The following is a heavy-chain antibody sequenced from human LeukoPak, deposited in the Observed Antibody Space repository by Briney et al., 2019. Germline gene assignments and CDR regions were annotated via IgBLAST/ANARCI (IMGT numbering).Heavy chain of an antibody. Sequence: RAGGSLRLSCTASGFTFGDYAMSWIRQPPGKGLEWIGEINHSGSTNYNPSLKSRVTISVDTSKNQFSLKLSSVTAADTAVYYCARTQYYYGSGSFRPGANLDYWGQGTLVTVSS. J-gene: IGHJ4*02. CDR2: INHSGST. V-gene: IGHV4-34*01. CDR3: ARTQYYYGSGSFRPGANLDY. CDR1: GFTFGDYA. D-gene: IGHD3-10*01.